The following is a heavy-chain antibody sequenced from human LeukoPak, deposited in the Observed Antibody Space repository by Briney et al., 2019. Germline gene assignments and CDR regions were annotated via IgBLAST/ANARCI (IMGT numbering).Heavy chain of an antibody. V-gene: IGHV3-23*01. CDR2: ISGSGGST. Sequence: PGGSLRLSCAASGFTFDDYAMSWVRQALGKGLEWVSAISGSGGSTYYADSVKGRFTISRDNSKNTLYLQMNSLRAEDTAVYYCAKIPPTGGYYFDYWGQGTLVTVSS. J-gene: IGHJ4*02. D-gene: IGHD4-17*01. CDR3: AKIPPTGGYYFDY. CDR1: GFTFDDYA.